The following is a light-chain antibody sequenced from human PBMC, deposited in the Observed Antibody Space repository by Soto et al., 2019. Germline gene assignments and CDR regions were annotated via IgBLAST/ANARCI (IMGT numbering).Light chain of an antibody. CDR2: VAS. CDR3: QKYNSAPWT. Sequence: DIQMTQSPSSLSASVGDRVTITCRASQGISNYLAWYQQQPGKVPKLLIYVASTLQSGVPSRFSGSGSGTDFNLTISSLQPEDVATYYCQKYNSAPWTFGQGTKVEIQ. V-gene: IGKV1-27*01. CDR1: QGISNY. J-gene: IGKJ1*01.